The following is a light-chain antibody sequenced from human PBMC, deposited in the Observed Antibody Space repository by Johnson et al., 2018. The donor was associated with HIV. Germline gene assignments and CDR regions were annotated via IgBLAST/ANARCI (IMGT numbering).Light chain of an antibody. CDR3: GTWDSSLSAPYV. J-gene: IGLJ1*01. CDR1: SSDMGNYA. Sequence: QSVLTQPPSVSAAPGQKVTISCSGSSSDMGNYAVSWYQQLPGTAPKLLIYDNNRRPSGIPDRFSGSKSGPSATLGIPGLQPGDEADYYCGTWDSSLSAPYVFGTGTKVTVL. CDR2: DNN. V-gene: IGLV1-51*01.